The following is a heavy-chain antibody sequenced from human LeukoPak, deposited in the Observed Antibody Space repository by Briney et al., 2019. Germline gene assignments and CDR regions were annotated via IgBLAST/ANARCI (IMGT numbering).Heavy chain of an antibody. V-gene: IGHV3-23*01. J-gene: IGHJ6*03. CDR3: AKGYCSSTSCYEYYYYYMDV. CDR2: ISGSGGST. D-gene: IGHD2-2*01. Sequence: PGGSLRLSCAASGFTFSSYAMSWVRQAPGKGLEWVSAISGSGGSTYYADSVKGRFTISRDNSKNTLYLQMNSLRAEDTAVYYCAKGYCSSTSCYEYYYYYMDVWGQGTLVTVSS. CDR1: GFTFSSYA.